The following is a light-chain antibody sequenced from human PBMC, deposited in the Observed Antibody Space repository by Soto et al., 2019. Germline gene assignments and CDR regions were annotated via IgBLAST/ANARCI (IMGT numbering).Light chain of an antibody. CDR3: QHRSSWPGT. V-gene: IGKV3-11*01. CDR2: DAS. J-gene: IGKJ1*01. CDR1: QSVSSY. Sequence: EIVLTQSPATLSLSPGDRATLSCRASQSVSSYLVWYQQKPGQAPRLLIYDASNRATGIPARFSGVGSGTDFTLTISRLEPEDFAIYYCQHRSSWPGTFGQGTKVEIK.